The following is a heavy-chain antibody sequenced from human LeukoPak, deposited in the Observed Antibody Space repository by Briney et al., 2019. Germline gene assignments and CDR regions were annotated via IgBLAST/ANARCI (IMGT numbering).Heavy chain of an antibody. D-gene: IGHD2-2*01. Sequence: GASVKVSCKASGPTFAGDYIHWLRQAPGQGLEWMGWINPNSGDTKFAQTFQGRVTMTRDTSLTTVYMELSSLIFDDTAVYYCAREVGSIGWFNPWGQGTRVTVSS. CDR2: INPNSGDT. V-gene: IGHV1-2*02. CDR1: GPTFAGDY. CDR3: AREVGSIGWFNP. J-gene: IGHJ5*02.